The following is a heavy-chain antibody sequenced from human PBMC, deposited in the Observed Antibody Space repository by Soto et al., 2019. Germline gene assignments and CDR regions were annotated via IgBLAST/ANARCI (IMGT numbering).Heavy chain of an antibody. D-gene: IGHD1-26*01. CDR3: ASGGSSNWFDP. Sequence: NPSETLSLTCAVSGGSISSGGYSWSWIRQPPGKGLEWIGYIYHSGSTYYNPSLKSRVTISVDRSKNQFSLKVTSVTAADTAVYYCASGGSSNWFDPWGQGTLVTVSS. J-gene: IGHJ5*02. CDR2: IYHSGST. CDR1: GGSISSGGYS. V-gene: IGHV4-30-2*01.